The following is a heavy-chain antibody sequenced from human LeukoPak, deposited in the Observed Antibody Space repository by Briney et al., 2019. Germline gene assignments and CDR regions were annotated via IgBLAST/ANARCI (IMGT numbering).Heavy chain of an antibody. D-gene: IGHD6-13*01. V-gene: IGHV4-4*07. CDR2: IYTSGST. Sequence: PSETLSLTCTVSGVSISGYYWSWIRQPAGKGLEWIGRIYTSGSTNYNPSLKSRVTISVDTSKNQFSLKLSSVTAADTAVYYCARETAAAGTVDYWGQGTLVTVSS. CDR1: GVSISGYY. J-gene: IGHJ4*02. CDR3: ARETAAAGTVDY.